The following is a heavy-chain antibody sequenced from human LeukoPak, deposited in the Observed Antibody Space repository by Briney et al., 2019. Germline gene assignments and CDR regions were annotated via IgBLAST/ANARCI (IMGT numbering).Heavy chain of an antibody. V-gene: IGHV4-34*01. CDR2: INHSGST. CDR1: GGSFSGYY. J-gene: IGHJ1*01. Sequence: PSETLSLTCAVYGGSFSGYYWSWIRQPPGKGLEWIGEINHSGSTNYNPSLKSRVTTSVDTSKNQFSLKLSSVTAADTAVYYCARRGYYDFWSGYYVGYFQHWGQGTLVTVSS. CDR3: ARRGYYDFWSGYYVGYFQH. D-gene: IGHD3-3*01.